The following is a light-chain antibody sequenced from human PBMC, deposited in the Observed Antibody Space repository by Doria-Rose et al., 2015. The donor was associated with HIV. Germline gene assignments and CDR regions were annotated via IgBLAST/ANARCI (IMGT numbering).Light chain of an antibody. CDR3: HQYGTSWT. V-gene: IGKV3-20*01. CDR1: QSFSSTY. Sequence: LTQSLGTLSLSPGERATLSCRASQSFSSTYLAWYQQKPGQAPSLLIYDGSTRATGIPDRFSASGSGTDFTLTINRLEPEDFALYCCHQYGTSWTFGQGTKVEI. CDR2: DGS. J-gene: IGKJ1*01.